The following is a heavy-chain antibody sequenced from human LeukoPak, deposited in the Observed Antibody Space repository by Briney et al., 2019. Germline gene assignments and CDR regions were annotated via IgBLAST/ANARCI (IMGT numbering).Heavy chain of an antibody. CDR1: GGTFSSYA. J-gene: IGHJ6*03. V-gene: IGHV1-69*13. Sequence: GASVKVSCKASGGTFSSYAISWVRQAPGQGLEWMGGIIPIFGTANHAQKFQGRVTITADESTSTSYMELSSLRSEDTAVYYCARAHYGSGSPYYYYYYMDVWGKGTTVTVSS. D-gene: IGHD3-10*01. CDR3: ARAHYGSGSPYYYYYYMDV. CDR2: IIPIFGTA.